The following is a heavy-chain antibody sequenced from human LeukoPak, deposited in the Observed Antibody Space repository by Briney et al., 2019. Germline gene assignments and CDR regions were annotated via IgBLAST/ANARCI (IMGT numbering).Heavy chain of an antibody. CDR3: ARGGAFDV. J-gene: IGHJ3*01. V-gene: IGHV3-53*01. Sequence: GGSLRLSCASSGFTVSSNYMSWVRQAPGKGLEWVSIIQSGGSTYYEDSVKGRFTISRDNSKNTVYLEMNSLRVEDTATYCCARGGAFDVWGQETMVTVS. CDR2: IQSGGST. CDR1: GFTVSSNY.